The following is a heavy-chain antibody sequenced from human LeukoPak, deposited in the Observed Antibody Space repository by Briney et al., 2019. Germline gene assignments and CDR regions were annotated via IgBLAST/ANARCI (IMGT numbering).Heavy chain of an antibody. D-gene: IGHD5-18*01. CDR1: GLTFSDFW. J-gene: IGHJ4*02. Sequence: GGSLRLSCAASGLTFSDFWMHWVRQPPGKGLVWVALVKGDGRTTIYADSMKGRFTISRDNAKNTLYLQMNSLRADDSGVYYCATGHSYGYDYWGQGVLVNVSS. CDR3: ATGHSYGYDY. CDR2: VKGDGRTT. V-gene: IGHV3-74*01.